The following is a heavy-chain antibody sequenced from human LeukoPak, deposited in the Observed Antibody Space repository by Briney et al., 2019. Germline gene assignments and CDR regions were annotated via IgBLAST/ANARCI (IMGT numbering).Heavy chain of an antibody. CDR2: ISGSGGNT. CDR3: ARFWGDWVPFDY. D-gene: IGHD2-21*02. V-gene: IGHV3-23*01. Sequence: GGSLRLSCAASGFTFSRNGMTWVRQAPGKGLEWVSAISGSGGNTYYADSVKGRFTISRDNSKNTLYLQMNSLRAEDTAVYYCARFWGDWVPFDYWGQGTLVTVSS. J-gene: IGHJ4*02. CDR1: GFTFSRNG.